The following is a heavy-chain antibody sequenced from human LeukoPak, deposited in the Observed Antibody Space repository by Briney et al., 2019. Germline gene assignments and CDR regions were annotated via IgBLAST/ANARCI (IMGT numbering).Heavy chain of an antibody. Sequence: ASVKVSCKASGYTFTGYYMHWVRQAPGQGLEWMGWINTNSGGTNYAQKFQGRVIMTRDTSISTAYMELSRLRSDDTAVYYCASHFIAVAGTRPDYWGQGTLVTVSS. J-gene: IGHJ4*02. CDR2: INTNSGGT. D-gene: IGHD6-19*01. V-gene: IGHV1-2*02. CDR3: ASHFIAVAGTRPDY. CDR1: GYTFTGYY.